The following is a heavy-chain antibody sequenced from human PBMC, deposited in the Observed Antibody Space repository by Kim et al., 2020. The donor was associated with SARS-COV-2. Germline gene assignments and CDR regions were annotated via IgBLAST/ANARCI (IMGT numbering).Heavy chain of an antibody. V-gene: IGHV1-69*13. D-gene: IGHD1-26*01. CDR1: GGTFSSYA. J-gene: IGHJ6*02. Sequence: SVKVSCKASGGTFSSYAISWVRQAPGQGLEWMGGIIPIFGTANYAQKFQGRVTITADESTSTAYMELSSLRSEDTAVYYCARNVGVRWEPLGDYYYGMDVWGQGTTVTVSS. CDR2: IIPIFGTA. CDR3: ARNVGVRWEPLGDYYYGMDV.